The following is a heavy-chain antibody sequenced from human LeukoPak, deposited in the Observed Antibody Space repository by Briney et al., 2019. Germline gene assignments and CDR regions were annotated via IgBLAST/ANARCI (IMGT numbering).Heavy chain of an antibody. D-gene: IGHD2-2*01. J-gene: IGHJ4*02. CDR1: GFTFSSYG. Sequence: GGSLRLSCAASGFTFSSYGMHWVRQAPGKGLEWVAVISYDGSNKYYADSVKGRFTISRDNSKNTLYLQMNSLKAEDTAVYYCAKGRGASTSCQDYWGQGTLVTVSS. V-gene: IGHV3-30*18. CDR3: AKGRGASTSCQDY. CDR2: ISYDGSNK.